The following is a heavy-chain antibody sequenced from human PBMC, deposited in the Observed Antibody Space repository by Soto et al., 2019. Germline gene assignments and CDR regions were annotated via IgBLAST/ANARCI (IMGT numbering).Heavy chain of an antibody. D-gene: IGHD2-2*01. V-gene: IGHV1-18*01. Sequence: GASVKVSCKVAGYTFNGYGISWMRQAPGQGLEWMGWISGDNGDTKYSQKYQGRVTITIDTSTSTAYMELSSLRSEDTAVYYCAILMGDIVVVPAAIDYWGQGTLVTVSS. J-gene: IGHJ4*02. CDR2: ISGDNGDT. CDR3: AILMGDIVVVPAAIDY. CDR1: GYTFNGYG.